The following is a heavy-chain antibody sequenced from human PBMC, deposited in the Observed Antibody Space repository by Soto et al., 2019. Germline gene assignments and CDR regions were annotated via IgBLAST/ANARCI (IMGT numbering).Heavy chain of an antibody. J-gene: IGHJ6*02. Sequence: GGSLRLSCAASGFTFSSYGMHWVRQAPGKGLEWVAVIWYDGSNKYYADSVKGRFTISRDNSKNTLYLQMNSLRAEDTAVYYCARDLGCSGGSCYLGPLWYYYGMDVWGQGTTVTVSS. V-gene: IGHV3-33*01. CDR3: ARDLGCSGGSCYLGPLWYYYGMDV. D-gene: IGHD2-15*01. CDR1: GFTFSSYG. CDR2: IWYDGSNK.